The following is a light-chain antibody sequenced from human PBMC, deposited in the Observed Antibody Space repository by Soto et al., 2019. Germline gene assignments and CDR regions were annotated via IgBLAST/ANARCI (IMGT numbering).Light chain of an antibody. CDR1: QSISSW. Sequence: DIQMTQSPSTLSASVGDRVTITCRASQSISSWLAWYQQKPGKAPKLLIYKASSLESGVPSRFSGSGSGTEFTLNISSLQPDDFATYYCQQSNSLYTFGQGTKLEIK. CDR2: KAS. V-gene: IGKV1-5*03. J-gene: IGKJ2*01. CDR3: QQSNSLYT.